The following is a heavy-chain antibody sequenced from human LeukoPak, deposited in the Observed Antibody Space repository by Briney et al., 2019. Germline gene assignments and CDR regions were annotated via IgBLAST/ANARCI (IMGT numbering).Heavy chain of an antibody. CDR1: GFTVSSNY. J-gene: IGHJ6*04. V-gene: IGHV3-53*01. CDR3: AELGITMIGGV. Sequence: GGSLRLSCAASGFTVSSNYMSWVRQAPGKGLEWGSVIYSGGSTYYTDSVKGRFTISRDNAKKTLYLQMNSLRAEDTAVYYCAELGITMIGGVWGKGTTVTISS. D-gene: IGHD3-10*02. CDR2: IYSGGST.